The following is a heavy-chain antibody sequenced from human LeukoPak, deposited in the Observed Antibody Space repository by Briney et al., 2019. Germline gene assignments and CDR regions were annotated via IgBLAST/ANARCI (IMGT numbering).Heavy chain of an antibody. Sequence: GESLKISCKGSGYSFTCYWIGWVRQMPGKGLEWMGIIYPGDSDTRYSPSFQGQVTISADMSISTAYLQWSSLKASDTAMYYCARRYYYGSGSEGYFQHWGQGTLVTVSS. CDR3: ARRYYYGSGSEGYFQH. CDR1: GYSFTCYW. D-gene: IGHD3-10*01. V-gene: IGHV5-51*01. J-gene: IGHJ1*01. CDR2: IYPGDSDT.